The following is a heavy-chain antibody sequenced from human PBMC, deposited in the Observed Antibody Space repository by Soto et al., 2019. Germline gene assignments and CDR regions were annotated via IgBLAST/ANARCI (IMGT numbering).Heavy chain of an antibody. CDR2: ISSSSSTI. CDR3: ASPGGIAVAVWAFDI. Sequence: PGGSLRLSCAASGFTFSSYSMNWVRQAPGKGLEWVSYISSSSSTIYYADSVKGRFTISRDNAKNSLYLQMNSLRAEDTAVYYCASPGGIAVAVWAFDIWGQGTMVTVSS. CDR1: GFTFSSYS. J-gene: IGHJ3*02. D-gene: IGHD6-19*01. V-gene: IGHV3-48*01.